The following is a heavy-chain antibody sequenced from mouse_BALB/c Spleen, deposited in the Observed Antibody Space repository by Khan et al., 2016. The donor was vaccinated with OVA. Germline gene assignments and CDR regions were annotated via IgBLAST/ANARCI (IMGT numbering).Heavy chain of an antibody. CDR2: ISPGSGET. J-gene: IGHJ3*01. V-gene: IGHV1-77*01. D-gene: IGHD1-2*01. CDR1: GYTFTDFY. Sequence: QVQLKQSGAELARPGASVKLSCKASGYTFTDFYINWVKQRTGQGLEWIGEISPGSGETFYNERVQDQATLTADKSSNPAFMQLSSLTSEASAVYFCARRNYFGYTFAYWGQGTLVTVAA. CDR3: ARRNYFGYTFAY.